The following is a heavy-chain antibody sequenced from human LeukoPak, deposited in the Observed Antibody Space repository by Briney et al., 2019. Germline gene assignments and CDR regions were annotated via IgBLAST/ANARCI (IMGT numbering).Heavy chain of an antibody. CDR1: GGSLRADF. CDR2: IHPGGST. V-gene: IGHV4-34*01. CDR3: ARAPDRLRFDP. D-gene: IGHD1-14*01. J-gene: IGHJ5*02. Sequence: SETLSLTCAVYGGSLRADFWSWIRQPPGKGREWIGYIHPGGSTKYNPSLESRVTISVDTSKNQLSLRLTSVTAADKAVYYCARAPDRLRFDPWGQGALVTVSS.